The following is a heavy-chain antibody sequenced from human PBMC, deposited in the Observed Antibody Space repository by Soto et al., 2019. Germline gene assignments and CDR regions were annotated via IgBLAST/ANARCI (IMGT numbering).Heavy chain of an antibody. CDR1: GFTFTSNS. D-gene: IGHD1-1*01. J-gene: IGHJ4*02. Sequence: PGGSLRLSCAASGFTFTSNSINWVRQAPWKGLEWISYITTSSSTIYYADSVKGRFTISRDNAKNSLYLQMNSLRDDDTAVYYCARGRVGNAYFDYWGQRALVTVSS. V-gene: IGHV3-48*02. CDR3: ARGRVGNAYFDY. CDR2: ITTSSSTI.